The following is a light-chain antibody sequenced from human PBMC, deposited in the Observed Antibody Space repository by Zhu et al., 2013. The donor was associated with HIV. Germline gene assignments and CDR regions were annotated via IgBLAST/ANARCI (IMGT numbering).Light chain of an antibody. Sequence: SYELTQPPSVSVAPGKTAKITCGGNNIGSKSVHWYQQKAGQAPVVVIQDDSDRPSGIPERFSGSNSGSTATLIISGVEAGDEADYYCQVRDSSTNHVLFGGGTKLTVL. CDR3: QVRDSSTNHVL. V-gene: IGLV3-21*04. J-gene: IGLJ2*01. CDR2: DDS. CDR1: NIGSKS.